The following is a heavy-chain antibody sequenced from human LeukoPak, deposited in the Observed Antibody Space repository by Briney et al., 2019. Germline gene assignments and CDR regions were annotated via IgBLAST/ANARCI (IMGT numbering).Heavy chain of an antibody. V-gene: IGHV1-2*02. D-gene: IGHD3-3*01. CDR2: INPNSGGT. CDR1: GYTFTGYY. Sequence: ASVKVSCKASGYTFTGYYMHWVRQAPGQGLEWMGWINPNSGGTNYAQKFQGRVTMTRDTSISTAYMELSRLRSDDTAVYYCARDRTSFWSGYLDYYMDVWGKGTTVTVSS. CDR3: ARDRTSFWSGYLDYYMDV. J-gene: IGHJ6*03.